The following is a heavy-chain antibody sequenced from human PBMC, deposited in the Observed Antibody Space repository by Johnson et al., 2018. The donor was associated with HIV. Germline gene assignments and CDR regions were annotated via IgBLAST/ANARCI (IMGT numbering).Heavy chain of an antibody. J-gene: IGHJ3*02. D-gene: IGHD2-21*01. CDR2: ISSSGNPI. Sequence: MQLVESGGGVVQPGRSLRLSCAASGFTFSSYAMHWVRQAPGKGLEWVSYISSSGNPIYYADSVKGRFTISRDNAKNSLYLQMNSLRAEDTAVYYCARDWVIGDAFDIWGQGTKVTVSS. CDR3: ARDWVIGDAFDI. CDR1: GFTFSSYA. V-gene: IGHV3-48*04.